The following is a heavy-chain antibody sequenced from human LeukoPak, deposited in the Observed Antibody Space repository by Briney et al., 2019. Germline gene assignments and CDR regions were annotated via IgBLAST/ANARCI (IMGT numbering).Heavy chain of an antibody. V-gene: IGHV3-23*01. Sequence: PGASLRLSCAASGFTFSSYAMSWVRQAPGKGLEWVSAISGSGGSTYYADSVKGRFTISRDNSKNTLYLQMNSLRAEDTAVYYCARVNPEGNTVVVPAAIYFDYWGQGTLVTVSS. D-gene: IGHD2-2*02. J-gene: IGHJ4*02. CDR1: GFTFSSYA. CDR3: ARVNPEGNTVVVPAAIYFDY. CDR2: ISGSGGST.